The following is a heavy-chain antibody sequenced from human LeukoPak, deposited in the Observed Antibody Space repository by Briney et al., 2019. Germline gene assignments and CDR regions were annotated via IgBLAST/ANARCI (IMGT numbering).Heavy chain of an antibody. CDR3: SRGSDESKTGDY. CDR2: IHPSGST. CDR1: GSTFSHFG. V-gene: IGHV4-34*01. Sequence: KPGTSLRLSCEASGSTFSHFGMHWVRQAPGKGLEWVGEIHPSGSTSFNPSLESRVSISKDTSKNQFSLKLTSVTAADTAVYYCSRGSDESKTGDYWGQGTLVTVSS. D-gene: IGHD6-25*01. J-gene: IGHJ4*02.